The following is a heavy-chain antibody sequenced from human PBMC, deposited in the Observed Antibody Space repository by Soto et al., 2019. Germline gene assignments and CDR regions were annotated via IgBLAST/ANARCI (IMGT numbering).Heavy chain of an antibody. Sequence: QVQLVQSGAEVKKPEASVKVSCKASGYTFTSYAMHWVRQAPGQRLEWMGWINAGNGNTKYSQKFQGRVTITRDTSARTAYMELSSLRSEDTAVYYCARSIVVVTAADYWGQGTLVTVSS. D-gene: IGHD2-21*02. J-gene: IGHJ4*02. CDR1: GYTFTSYA. V-gene: IGHV1-3*01. CDR3: ARSIVVVTAADY. CDR2: INAGNGNT.